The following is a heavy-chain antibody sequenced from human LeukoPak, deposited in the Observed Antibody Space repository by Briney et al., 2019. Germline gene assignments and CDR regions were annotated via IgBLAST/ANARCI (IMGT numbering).Heavy chain of an antibody. CDR2: FDPEDGET. J-gene: IGHJ6*02. CDR1: GYTLTELS. D-gene: IGHD3-16*01. CDR3: AAYTWSSSQMHYGMDV. Sequence: GASVKVSCKVSGYTLTELSMHWVRQAPGKGLEWMGGFDPEDGETIYAQKFQGRVTMTEDTSTDTAYMELSSLRSEDTAVYYCAAYTWSSSQMHYGMDVWGQGTTVTVSS. V-gene: IGHV1-24*01.